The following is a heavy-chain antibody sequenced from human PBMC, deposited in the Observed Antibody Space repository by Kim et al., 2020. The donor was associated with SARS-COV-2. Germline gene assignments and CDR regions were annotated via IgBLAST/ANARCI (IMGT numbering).Heavy chain of an antibody. CDR3: AREARRRVRDEESADALVV. J-gene: IGHJ3*01. CDR2: TSISSTYA. V-gene: IGHV3-21*01. Sequence: GGSLRLSCAASGFTFGSYSMNWVRQAPGKGLEWISGTSISSTYAVYADSLKGRITISRDNAKEILYLQISGLTPDDTSIYYCAREARRRVRDEESADALVVWGEGTLLIVSS. D-gene: IGHD3-3*01. CDR1: GFTFGSYS.